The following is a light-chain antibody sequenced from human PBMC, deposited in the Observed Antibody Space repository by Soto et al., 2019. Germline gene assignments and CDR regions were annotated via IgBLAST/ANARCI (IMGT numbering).Light chain of an antibody. V-gene: IGLV2-23*02. CDR2: EVS. CDR3: SSHAAGPVL. J-gene: IGLJ2*01. CDR1: SSDVGTYNF. Sequence: QSALTQPASVSGSPGQSITISCTGTSSDVGTYNFVSWYQQHPGQAPKLMIYEVSERPSGISNRFSGSKSGNTASLTISGLQAEDEPDYNCSSHAAGPVLFGGGTKLTVL.